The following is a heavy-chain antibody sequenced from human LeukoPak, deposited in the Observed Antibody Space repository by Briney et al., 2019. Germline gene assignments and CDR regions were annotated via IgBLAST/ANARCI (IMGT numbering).Heavy chain of an antibody. Sequence: PGGSLRLSCSASGFTLSNYWIHWVRQAPGKGLVWVSRINTDGSSTNYADSVKGRFTISRDNSKNTLYLQMNSLRAEDTAVYYCAKGWLELTSGYFDYWGQGTLVTVSS. CDR2: INTDGSST. J-gene: IGHJ4*02. CDR1: GFTLSNYW. V-gene: IGHV3-74*01. CDR3: AKGWLELTSGYFDY. D-gene: IGHD1-7*01.